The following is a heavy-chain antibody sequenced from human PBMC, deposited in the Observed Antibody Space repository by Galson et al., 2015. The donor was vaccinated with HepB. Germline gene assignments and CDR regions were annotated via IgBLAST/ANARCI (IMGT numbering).Heavy chain of an antibody. D-gene: IGHD3-10*01. V-gene: IGHV1-3*01. CDR1: RYTLTAYG. J-gene: IGHJ6*03. Sequence: SVKVSCKASRYTLTAYGMHWVRQAPGQRLEWMGWVNGDNGNTKYSQKFQDRITIIRDTSASTAYMELSSLTSEDTAVYYCARGGSVRGLPTRGYYHYDYMDVWGKGTTVTVSS. CDR2: VNGDNGNT. CDR3: ARGGSVRGLPTRGYYHYDYMDV.